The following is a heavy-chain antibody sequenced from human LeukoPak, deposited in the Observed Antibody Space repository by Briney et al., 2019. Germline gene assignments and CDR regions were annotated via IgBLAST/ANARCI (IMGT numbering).Heavy chain of an antibody. Sequence: GASVKVSCKASGGTFSSYAINWVRQAPGQGLEWMGRIIPILDIANYAHKFQGRVTITADKSTNTAYLELSSLRSEDTALYYCARVSLNQLLYNYYYYGMDVWGQGTTVTVSS. J-gene: IGHJ6*02. D-gene: IGHD2-2*02. CDR2: IIPILDIA. CDR1: GGTFSSYA. V-gene: IGHV1-69*04. CDR3: ARVSLNQLLYNYYYYGMDV.